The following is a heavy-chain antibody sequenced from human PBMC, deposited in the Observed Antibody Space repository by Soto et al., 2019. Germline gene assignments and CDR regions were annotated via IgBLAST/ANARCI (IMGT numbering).Heavy chain of an antibody. Sequence: QLVESGGGLVQPGGSLRLTCAASGFIFSGSWMSWVRQAPGKGLEWVANINQDGSDKYYVDSVKGRFTISRDNAKSSXXXXXXXXXXXXXXXYYCARGGGNFDQWGQGTLVTVSS. J-gene: IGHJ4*02. D-gene: IGHD3-16*01. CDR1: GFIFSGSW. CDR2: INQDGSDK. CDR3: ARGGGNFDQ. V-gene: IGHV3-7*04.